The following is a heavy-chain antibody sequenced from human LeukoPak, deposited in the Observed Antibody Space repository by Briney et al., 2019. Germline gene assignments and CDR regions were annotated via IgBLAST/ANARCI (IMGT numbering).Heavy chain of an antibody. J-gene: IGHJ4*02. D-gene: IGHD6-13*01. CDR1: GFTFSSYA. CDR3: AKGVSQGPGSSSRPVDY. Sequence: GGSLRLSCAASGFTFSSYAMSWVRQAPGKGLEWVSAISGSGGSTYYADSVKGRFTISRDNSKNTLYLQMNSLRAGDTAVYYCAKGVSQGPGSSSRPVDYWGQGTLVTVSS. V-gene: IGHV3-23*01. CDR2: ISGSGGST.